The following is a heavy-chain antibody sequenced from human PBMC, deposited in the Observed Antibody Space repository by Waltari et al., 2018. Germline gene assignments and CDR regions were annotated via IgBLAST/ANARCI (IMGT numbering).Heavy chain of an antibody. CDR3: AKTDPPSITIFRISPDY. J-gene: IGHJ4*02. D-gene: IGHD3-3*01. CDR1: GFTFSSYA. V-gene: IGHV3-23*01. Sequence: EVQLLESGGDLVQPGGSLRLSCAASGFTFSSYAMTWVRRAPGRVMGGVSNISGGGGDIYYSDSVRGRFTTPRDDSKDALYLQMNSLRAEDTAVDYCAKTDPPSITIFRISPDYWGQGTLVIVSS. CDR2: ISGGGGDI.